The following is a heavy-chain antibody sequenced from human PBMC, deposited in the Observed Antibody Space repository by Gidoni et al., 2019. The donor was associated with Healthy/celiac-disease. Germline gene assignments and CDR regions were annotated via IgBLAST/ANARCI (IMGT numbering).Heavy chain of an antibody. J-gene: IGHJ4*02. V-gene: IGHV1-8*01. CDR2: MNPNSGNT. Sequence: QVQLVQSGAEVKKPGASVKVSCKASGYTFTSYDINWVRQATGQGLEWMGWMNPNSGNTGYAQKFQGRVTMTRNTSISTAYMELSSLRSEDTAVYYCARGPPGYYDSSGYYLDYWGQGTLVTVSS. CDR3: ARGPPGYYDSSGYYLDY. CDR1: GYTFTSYD. D-gene: IGHD3-22*01.